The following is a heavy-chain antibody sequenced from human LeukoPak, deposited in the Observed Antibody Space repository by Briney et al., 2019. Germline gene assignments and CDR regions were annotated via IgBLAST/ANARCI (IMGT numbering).Heavy chain of an antibody. CDR1: GFTFSSYG. Sequence: PGGSLRLSCAASGFTFSSYGMHGVRQAPGKGLEWVAVIWYDGSNKYYADSVTGRFTICRDNYKNTLYLKMNSLRDEDTGVYYCARDYGGNLDNWGQGTLVIVSS. V-gene: IGHV3-33*01. CDR3: ARDYGGNLDN. D-gene: IGHD4-23*01. CDR2: IWYDGSNK. J-gene: IGHJ4*02.